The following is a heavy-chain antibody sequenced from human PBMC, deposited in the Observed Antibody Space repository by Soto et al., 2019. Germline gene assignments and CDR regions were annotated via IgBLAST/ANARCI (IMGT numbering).Heavy chain of an antibody. Sequence: GGSLRLSCAVSGARFTTSAMSWVRQAPGKGLEWLSLITASGRYTDYAGSVKGRFSISRDNSKNILYLQMNGLKLDDTAVYFCAKDKQSETLHPDSGMDVWGPGTTVTVSS. CDR2: ITASGRYT. V-gene: IGHV3-23*01. CDR3: AKDKQSETLHPDSGMDV. D-gene: IGHD4-4*01. CDR1: GARFTTSA. J-gene: IGHJ6*02.